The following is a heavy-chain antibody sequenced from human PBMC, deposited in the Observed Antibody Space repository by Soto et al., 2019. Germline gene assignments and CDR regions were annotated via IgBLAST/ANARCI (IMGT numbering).Heavy chain of an antibody. D-gene: IGHD4-17*01. CDR1: GFTFSSYG. Sequence: QVQLVESGGGVVQPGRSLRLSCAASGFTFSSYGMHWVSQAPGKGLEWVAVISYDGSNKYYADSVKGRFTISRNNSKNTLYLQMNSLGAEDTAVYYCAKDRDTVTTWSFDYWGQGTLVTVSS. CDR3: AKDRDTVTTWSFDY. J-gene: IGHJ4*02. V-gene: IGHV3-30*18. CDR2: ISYDGSNK.